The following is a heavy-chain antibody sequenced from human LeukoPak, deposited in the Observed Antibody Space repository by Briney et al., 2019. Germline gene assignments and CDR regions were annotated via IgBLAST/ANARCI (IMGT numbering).Heavy chain of an antibody. CDR2: TYYRSKWYN. Sequence: SQTLSLTCAISGDGVSSNSAAWNWIRQCPSRGLEWLGRTYYRSKWYNDYAVSVKSRITNNPDTSKNQFSLQLNSVTPEDTAVYYCARDYYDTRGYFDYWGQGTLVTVSS. V-gene: IGHV6-1*01. CDR3: ARDYYDTRGYFDY. D-gene: IGHD3-22*01. CDR1: GDGVSSNSAA. J-gene: IGHJ4*02.